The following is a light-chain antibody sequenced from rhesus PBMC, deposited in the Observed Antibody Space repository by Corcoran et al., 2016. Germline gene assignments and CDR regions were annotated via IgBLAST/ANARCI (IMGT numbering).Light chain of an antibody. Sequence: DIQMTQSPSSLSASVGDRVTITRRASQGINNYLSWYQQKPGKAPNLLIYYASSLETGVPSRFSESRSGTDYTITISSLQPEDIATYYCQQYNNSPCTFGPGTKLDIK. CDR1: QGINNY. V-gene: IGKV1-66*01. CDR2: YAS. CDR3: QQYNNSPCT. J-gene: IGKJ3*01.